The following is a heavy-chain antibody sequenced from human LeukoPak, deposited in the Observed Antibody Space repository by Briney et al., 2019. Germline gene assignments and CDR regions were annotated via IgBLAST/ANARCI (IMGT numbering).Heavy chain of an antibody. D-gene: IGHD2-2*02. CDR2: INPNSGGT. J-gene: IGHJ6*02. CDR1: GYTFTGYY. V-gene: IGHV1-2*02. Sequence: GASVKVSCKAPGYTFTGYYMHWVRQAPGQGLEWMGWINPNSGGTNYAQKLQGRVTMTTDTSTSTAYMELRSLRSDDTAVYYCARYTDYYYYGMDVWGQGTTVTVSS. CDR3: ARYTDYYYYGMDV.